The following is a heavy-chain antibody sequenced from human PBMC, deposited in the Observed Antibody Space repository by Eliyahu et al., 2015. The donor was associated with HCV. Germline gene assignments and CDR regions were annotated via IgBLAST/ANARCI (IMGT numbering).Heavy chain of an antibody. CDR1: GGXITTYY. V-gene: IGHV4-59*01. J-gene: IGHJ5*02. Sequence: QVQLQESGPGLVXPSETLSLTCPVSGGXITTYYWRWIRQPPGKGLXWIGYIHYSGSTNYNPSLKSRVTISVDTSKNQFSLNLTSVTAADTAVYYCASGGGGIAVTGTGGWFDPWGQGTLVTVSS. D-gene: IGHD6-19*01. CDR2: IHYSGST. CDR3: ASGGGGIAVTGTGGWFDP.